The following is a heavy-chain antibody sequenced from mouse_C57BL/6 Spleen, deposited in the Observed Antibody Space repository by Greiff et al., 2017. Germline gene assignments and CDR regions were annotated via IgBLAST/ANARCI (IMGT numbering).Heavy chain of an antibody. CDR1: GYTFTSYC. CDR3: AICSSVVATDWYFDV. D-gene: IGHD1-1*01. V-gene: IGHV1-72*01. CDR2: IDPNSGGT. J-gene: IGHJ1*03. Sequence: VQLQQPGAELVKPGASVKLSCKASGYTFTSYCMHWVKQRTGRGLEWIGRIDPNSGGTKYNEKFQSKATLTVDKPSSTAYMQLSSLTSEDSAVXYCAICSSVVATDWYFDVWGTGTTVTVSS.